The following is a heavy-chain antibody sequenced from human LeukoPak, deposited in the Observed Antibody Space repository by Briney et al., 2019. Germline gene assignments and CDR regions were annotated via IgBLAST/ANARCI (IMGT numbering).Heavy chain of an antibody. Sequence: SETLSLTCTVSGGSISGSSYYWGWIRQPPGKGLEWIGSIYYSGSTYYNPSLKSRVPISVDTSKNQFSLKLNSVTATDTAVYYRARHYGPWGQGTLVTVSS. V-gene: IGHV4-39*01. D-gene: IGHD3-10*01. CDR2: IYYSGST. J-gene: IGHJ4*02. CDR3: ARHYGP. CDR1: GGSISGSSYY.